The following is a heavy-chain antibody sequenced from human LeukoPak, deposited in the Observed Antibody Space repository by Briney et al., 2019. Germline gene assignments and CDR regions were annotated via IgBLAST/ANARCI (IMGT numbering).Heavy chain of an antibody. CDR2: IHYDGRA. Sequence: SETLSLTCTVPGGSLSSANHFWSWVRQSPGEGLEWIGYIHYDGRAHYNPSLKSRVSMSLDMSKNQFSLSLSSVTAADTAIYYCAREVITPGDSDGFDLWGQGTMVSVSS. V-gene: IGHV4-30-4*08. J-gene: IGHJ3*01. CDR3: AREVITPGDSDGFDL. D-gene: IGHD2-2*01. CDR1: GGSLSSANHF.